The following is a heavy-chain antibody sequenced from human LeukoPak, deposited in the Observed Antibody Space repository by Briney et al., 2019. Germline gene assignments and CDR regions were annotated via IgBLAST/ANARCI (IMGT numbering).Heavy chain of an antibody. D-gene: IGHD2-21*01. CDR3: ARDESTSTLWW. J-gene: IGHJ1*01. Sequence: VSVKVSCKASGYTFTNYYMHWVRQAPGQRLEWMGIINSSGNSTSYAQKLQGRVTMTRDTSTSTVYMELSRLRSEDTAVYYCARDESTSTLWWWGQGTLVTVSS. CDR2: INSSGNST. V-gene: IGHV1-46*01. CDR1: GYTFTNYY.